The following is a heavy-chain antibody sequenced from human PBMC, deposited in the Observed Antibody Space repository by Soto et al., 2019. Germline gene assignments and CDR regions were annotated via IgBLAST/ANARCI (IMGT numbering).Heavy chain of an antibody. J-gene: IGHJ4*02. CDR2: IWYDGSNK. CDR3: ARWECGGDCYSDY. V-gene: IGHV3-33*01. CDR1: GFTFSSYG. Sequence: GGSLRLSCAASGFTFSSYGMHWVRQAPGKGLEWVAVIWYDGSNKYYADSVKGRFTISRDNSKNTLYLQMNSLRAEDTAVYYCARWECGGDCYSDYWGQGTLVTVYS. D-gene: IGHD2-21*02.